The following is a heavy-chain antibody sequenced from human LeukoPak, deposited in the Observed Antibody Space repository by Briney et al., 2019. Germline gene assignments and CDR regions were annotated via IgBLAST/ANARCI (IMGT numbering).Heavy chain of an antibody. Sequence: SETLSLTCAVYGGSFSGYYWSWIRQPPGKGLEWIGYIYYSGSTNYNPSLKSRVTISVDTSKNQFSLKLSSVTAADTAVYYCARGPSMVRGVTRGNLYYYYMDVWGKGTTVTVSS. CDR2: IYYSGST. CDR1: GGSFSGYY. CDR3: ARGPSMVRGVTRGNLYYYYMDV. V-gene: IGHV4-59*01. D-gene: IGHD3-10*01. J-gene: IGHJ6*03.